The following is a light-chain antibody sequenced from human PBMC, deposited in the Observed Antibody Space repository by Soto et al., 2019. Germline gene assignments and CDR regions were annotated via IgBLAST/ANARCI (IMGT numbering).Light chain of an antibody. CDR2: ASV. J-gene: IGKJ2*01. Sequence: DIQMTQSPSSLSVSVGDKITITCRASRSISNYLNWYQQKPGKGPELLIYASVNLQSGVPSRFSGSGSGTDFTLIINSLQPDDFATYYCQQSYNTPYTCGQGTKLEI. CDR1: RSISNY. V-gene: IGKV1-39*01. CDR3: QQSYNTPYT.